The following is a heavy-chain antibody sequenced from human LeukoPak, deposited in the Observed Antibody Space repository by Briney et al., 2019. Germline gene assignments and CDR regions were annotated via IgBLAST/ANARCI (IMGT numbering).Heavy chain of an antibody. Sequence: KTSETLSLTCTVSGGSISSGSYYWSWIRQPAGKGLKWIGRIYTSGSTNYNPSLKSRVTISVDTSKNQFSLKLSSVTAADTAVYYCARSSGSYWYWAQGTLVTVSS. CDR1: GGSISSGSYY. CDR3: ARSSGSYWY. J-gene: IGHJ4*02. CDR2: IYTSGST. V-gene: IGHV4-61*02. D-gene: IGHD3-10*01.